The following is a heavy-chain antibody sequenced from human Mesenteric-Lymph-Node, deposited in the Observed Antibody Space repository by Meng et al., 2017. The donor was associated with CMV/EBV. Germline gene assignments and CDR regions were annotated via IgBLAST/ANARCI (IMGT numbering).Heavy chain of an antibody. Sequence: GESLKISCAASGFTFSSYWMHWVRQVPGKGLEWVSRINSDESSTSYADSVKGRFTISRDNSKNTLYLQMNNLRAEDTAVYYCAPLDYDSWSGSGYWGQGTLVTVSS. D-gene: IGHD3-3*01. CDR3: APLDYDSWSGSGY. J-gene: IGHJ4*02. CDR2: INSDESST. CDR1: GFTFSSYW. V-gene: IGHV3-74*01.